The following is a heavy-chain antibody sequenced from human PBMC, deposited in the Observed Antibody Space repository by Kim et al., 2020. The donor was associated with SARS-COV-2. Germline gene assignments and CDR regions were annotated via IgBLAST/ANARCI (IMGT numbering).Heavy chain of an antibody. CDR3: ASFFGFGDVFSY. Sequence: SETLSLTCAVYGGSFSGYYWSWIRQPPGKGLEWIGEINHSGSTNYNPSLKSRVTISVDTSKNQFSLKRSSVTAADTAGYYCASFFGFGDVFSYWGQGTL. V-gene: IGHV4-34*01. D-gene: IGHD3-10*01. CDR1: GGSFSGYY. CDR2: INHSGST. J-gene: IGHJ4*02.